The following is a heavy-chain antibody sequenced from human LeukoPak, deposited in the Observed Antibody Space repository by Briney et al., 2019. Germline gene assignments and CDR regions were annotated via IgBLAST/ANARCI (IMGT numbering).Heavy chain of an antibody. V-gene: IGHV4-61*02. CDR1: GGSISSGSYY. J-gene: IGHJ5*02. CDR3: ARGSGSYDFWSGYYEHYNWFDP. D-gene: IGHD3-3*01. Sequence: ASETLSLTCTVSGGSISSGSYYWSWIRQPAGKGLEWIGRIYTSGSTNYNPSLKSRVTISVDTSKNQFSLKLSSVTAADTAVYYCARGSGSYDFWSGYYEHYNWFDPWGQGTLVTVSS. CDR2: IYTSGST.